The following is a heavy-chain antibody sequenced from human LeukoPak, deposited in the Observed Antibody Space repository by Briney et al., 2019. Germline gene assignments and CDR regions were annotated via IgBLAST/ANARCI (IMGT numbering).Heavy chain of an antibody. D-gene: IGHD3-22*01. V-gene: IGHV4-39*07. CDR1: GGSISSSSYY. J-gene: IGHJ3*02. Sequence: SETLSLTCTVSGGSISSSSYYWGWIRQPPGKGLEWIGDIYYSGSTNYNPSLKSRVTISVDTSKNQFSLKLSSMTAADTAVYYCAREWWDYSSGYYYYAFDIWGQGTMVTVSS. CDR3: AREWWDYSSGYYYYAFDI. CDR2: IYYSGST.